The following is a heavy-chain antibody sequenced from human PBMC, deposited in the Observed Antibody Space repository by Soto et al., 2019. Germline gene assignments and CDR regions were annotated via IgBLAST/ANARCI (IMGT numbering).Heavy chain of an antibody. CDR3: AHPYYDDSSGYYYGWFDP. V-gene: IGHV2-5*02. J-gene: IGHJ5*02. Sequence: QITLKESGPTLVKPTQTLTLTCTFSVFSLSTSGVGVGWIRQPPGKALEWLALIYWDDDKRYRPYLKSRLTIPKDNPKNQVLLTMTTMDPVHTATYYCAHPYYDDSSGYYYGWFDPWGQGTLVTVSS. D-gene: IGHD3-22*01. CDR2: IYWDDDK. CDR1: VFSLSTSGVG.